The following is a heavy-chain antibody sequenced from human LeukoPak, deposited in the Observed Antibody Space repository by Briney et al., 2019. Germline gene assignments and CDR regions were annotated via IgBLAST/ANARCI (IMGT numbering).Heavy chain of an antibody. Sequence: SETLSLTCTVSGASITTYSWNWIRPPTRKGLEWIGRIHGNGSTNYNPSLKSRVTMSLDTSKSQFSLKLPSVTAADTALYYCARDMVSTWPYFYSYHYMDVWGQGTTVAVSS. CDR3: ARDMVSTWPYFYSYHYMDV. V-gene: IGHV4-4*07. CDR1: GASITTYS. J-gene: IGHJ6*03. CDR2: IHGNGST. D-gene: IGHD6-13*01.